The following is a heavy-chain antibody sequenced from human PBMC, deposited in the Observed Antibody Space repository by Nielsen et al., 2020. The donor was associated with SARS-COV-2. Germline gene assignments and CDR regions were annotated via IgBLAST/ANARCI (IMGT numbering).Heavy chain of an antibody. Sequence: GGSLRLSCKASGYSFSIYWIGWVRQMPGKGLEWMGIIYPDDSNTRYSPSFQGQVTISADKSISTAYLQWSSLKASDTAMYYCARQRSSAGWYFDLWGRGTLVSVSS. CDR3: ARQRSSAGWYFDL. V-gene: IGHV5-51*01. D-gene: IGHD6-25*01. CDR1: GYSFSIYW. CDR2: IYPDDSNT. J-gene: IGHJ2*01.